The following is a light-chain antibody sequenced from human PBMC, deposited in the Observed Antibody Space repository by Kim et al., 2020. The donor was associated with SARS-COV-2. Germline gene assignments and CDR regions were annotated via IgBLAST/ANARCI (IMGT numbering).Light chain of an antibody. CDR2: EVS. J-gene: IGLJ3*02. V-gene: IGLV2-8*01. Sequence: QSALTQPPSASGSPGQSVTISCTGTSSDVGGYNYVSWYQQHPGKAHKLMIYEVSKRPSGVPDRFSGSKSGNTASLTVSGLQAEDEADYYCNSYAGSNNWVFGGGTQLTFL. CDR3: NSYAGSNNWV. CDR1: SSDVGGYNY.